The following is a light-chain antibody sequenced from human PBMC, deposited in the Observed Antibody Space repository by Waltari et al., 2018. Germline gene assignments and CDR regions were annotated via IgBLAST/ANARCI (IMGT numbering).Light chain of an antibody. CDR2: EKS. V-gene: IGLV1-40*01. CDR3: QSCDDNLSGWV. J-gene: IGLJ3*02. Sequence: QSVLTQPPSVSGAPGQTVTISCTGSSSNIGAGSAVHWYQHLPGAAPKVLIYEKSNRPSGVPDRFSGSKSGTSASLTVNGLQAEDEADYYCQSCDDNLSGWVFGGGTKLTVL. CDR1: SSNIGAGSA.